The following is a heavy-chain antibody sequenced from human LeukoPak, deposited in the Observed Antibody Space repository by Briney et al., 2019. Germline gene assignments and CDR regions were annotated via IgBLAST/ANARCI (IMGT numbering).Heavy chain of an antibody. CDR1: GYRFSSYW. J-gene: IGHJ3*02. CDR2: IYPGDSDT. Sequence: GESLKISCQGSGYRFSSYWIGWVRQMPGKGLEWMGIIYPGDSDTRYSPSFQGQVTISADRSISTAYLQWSSLKASDTAMYYCAKPRSSGWYGDAFDIWGQGTMVTVSS. CDR3: AKPRSSGWYGDAFDI. D-gene: IGHD6-19*01. V-gene: IGHV5-51*01.